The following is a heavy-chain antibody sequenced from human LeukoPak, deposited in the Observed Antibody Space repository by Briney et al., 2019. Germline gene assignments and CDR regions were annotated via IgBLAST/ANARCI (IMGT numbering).Heavy chain of an antibody. J-gene: IGHJ6*02. V-gene: IGHV4-34*01. CDR3: ARGLTGTTGTGRDYYYGMDV. CDR2: INHSGST. CDR1: GGSFSGYY. D-gene: IGHD1-1*01. Sequence: PAEPLSLTCAAYGGSFSGYYWSWIRQPPGKGLEWIGEINHSGSTNYNPSLKSRVTISVDTSKNQFSLKLRSVTAADTAVYYCARGLTGTTGTGRDYYYGMDVWGQGTTVTVSS.